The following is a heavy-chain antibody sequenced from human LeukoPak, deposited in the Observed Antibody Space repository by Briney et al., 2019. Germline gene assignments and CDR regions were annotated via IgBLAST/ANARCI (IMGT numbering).Heavy chain of an antibody. V-gene: IGHV1-18*01. D-gene: IGHD3-3*01. J-gene: IGHJ5*02. CDR2: ISAYNGNT. CDR1: GYTFTSYG. CDR3: ARDLASTYYDFWSGYYNWFDP. Sequence: ASVKVSCKASGYTFTSYGISWVRQAPGQGLEWMGWISAYNGNTNYAQKLQGRVTMTTDTSTSTAYMELRSLRSDDTAVYYCARDLASTYYDFWSGYYNWFDPWGQGTLVTVSP.